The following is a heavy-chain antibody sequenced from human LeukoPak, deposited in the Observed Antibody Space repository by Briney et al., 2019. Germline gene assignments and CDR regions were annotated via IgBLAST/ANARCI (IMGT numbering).Heavy chain of an antibody. V-gene: IGHV3-9*01. CDR3: AKDGSGFSSDWYYFDF. D-gene: IGHD6-13*01. CDR2: ISWNSGNI. Sequence: GGSLRLSCAASGFTFDDYAMHWVRQAPGKGLEWVSGISWNSGNIGYADSVKGRFTISRDNAKNSLYLQMNSLRAEDTALYYCAKDGSGFSSDWYYFDFWGLGSLVNVSS. J-gene: IGHJ4*02. CDR1: GFTFDDYA.